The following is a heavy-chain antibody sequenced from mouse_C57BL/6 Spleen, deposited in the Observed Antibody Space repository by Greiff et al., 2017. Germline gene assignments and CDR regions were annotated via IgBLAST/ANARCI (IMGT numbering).Heavy chain of an antibody. CDR3: VRHAWDEGWFAY. CDR1: GFSFNTYA. Sequence: DVKLQESGGGLVQPKGSLKLSCAASGFSFNTYAMNWVRQAPGKGLEWVARIRSKSNNYATYYADSVKDRFTISRDDSESMLYLQMNNLKTEDTAMYYCVRHAWDEGWFAYWGQGTLVTVSA. CDR2: IRSKSNNYAT. J-gene: IGHJ3*01. D-gene: IGHD4-1*01. V-gene: IGHV10-1*01.